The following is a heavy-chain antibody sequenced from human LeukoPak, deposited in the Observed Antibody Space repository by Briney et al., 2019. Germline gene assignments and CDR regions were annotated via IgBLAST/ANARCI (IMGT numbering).Heavy chain of an antibody. D-gene: IGHD3-10*01. V-gene: IGHV4-59*01. CDR2: IYYSGST. J-gene: IGHJ4*02. Sequence: PSETLSLTCTVSGGSISSYYWSWIRQPPGKGLEWIGYIYYSGSTNYNPSLKSRVTISVDTSKNQFSLKLSSVTAADTAVYYCARGGGSGSYYNGWDWGQGTLVTVSS. CDR3: ARGGGSGSYYNGWD. CDR1: GGSISSYY.